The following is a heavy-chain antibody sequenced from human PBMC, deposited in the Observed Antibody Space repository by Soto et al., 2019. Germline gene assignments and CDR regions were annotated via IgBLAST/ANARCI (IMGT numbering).Heavy chain of an antibody. D-gene: IGHD2-21*02. CDR2: ISYDGSNK. J-gene: IGHJ6*02. Sequence: PGGSLRLSCAASGFTFISYGMHWVRQAPGKGLEWVAVISYDGSNKYYADSVKGRFTISRDNSKNTLYLQMNSLRAEDTAVYYCAKVAYCGGDCYSDFAGGMDVWGQGPTVTVSS. CDR1: GFTFISYG. V-gene: IGHV3-30*18. CDR3: AKVAYCGGDCYSDFAGGMDV.